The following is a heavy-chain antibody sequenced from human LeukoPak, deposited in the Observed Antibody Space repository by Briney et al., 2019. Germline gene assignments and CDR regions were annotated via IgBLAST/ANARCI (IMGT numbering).Heavy chain of an antibody. CDR2: INAGNGNT. CDR1: GYTFTSYA. V-gene: IGHV1-3*01. J-gene: IGHJ5*02. Sequence: GASVTVSCKASGYTFTSYAMHWVRQAPGQRLEWMGWINAGNGNTKYSQKFQGRVTITRDTSASTAYMELSSLRSEDTAVYYCARGSGYCSSTSCGQYNWFDPWGQGTLVTVSS. CDR3: ARGSGYCSSTSCGQYNWFDP. D-gene: IGHD2-2*01.